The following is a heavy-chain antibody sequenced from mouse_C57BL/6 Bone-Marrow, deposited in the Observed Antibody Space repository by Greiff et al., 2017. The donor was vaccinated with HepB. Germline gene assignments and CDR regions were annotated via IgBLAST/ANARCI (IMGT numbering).Heavy chain of an antibody. Sequence: VQLQQSGAELVKPGASVKISCKASGYAFSSYWMNWVNQRPGKGLEGIGQIYPGDGDPNYNGKFKGKATLTADKASSTAYMQLSSLTSEDSAVYFCARGGYYSNYVYFDVWGTGTTVTGSS. CDR1: GYAFSSYW. J-gene: IGHJ1*03. CDR2: IYPGDGDP. D-gene: IGHD2-5*01. V-gene: IGHV1-80*01. CDR3: ARGGYYSNYVYFDV.